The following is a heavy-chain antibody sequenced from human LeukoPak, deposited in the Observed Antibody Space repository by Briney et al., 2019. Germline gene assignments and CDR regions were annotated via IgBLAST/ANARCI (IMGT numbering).Heavy chain of an antibody. CDR1: GSSISSYY. D-gene: IGHD6-13*01. Sequence: SETLSLTCTVSGSSISSYYWSWIRQPPGKGLEWIGYIYYSGSTNYNPSLKSRVIISVDTSKNQFSLKLSSVTAADTAVYYCARERSEESSSWFDPWGQGTLVTVSS. V-gene: IGHV4-59*01. CDR2: IYYSGST. J-gene: IGHJ5*02. CDR3: ARERSEESSSWFDP.